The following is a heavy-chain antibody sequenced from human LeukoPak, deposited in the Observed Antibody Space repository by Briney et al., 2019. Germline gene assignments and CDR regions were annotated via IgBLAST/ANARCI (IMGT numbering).Heavy chain of an antibody. CDR2: ISGSGGTT. Sequence: GGSLRLSCAASGFAFRSYAMSWVRQAPGKGLEWVSGISGSGGTTYYADSVKGRFTISRDNSKNTLSLQMNSLRAEDTAVYYCAHTRDYYDFWSGYSYWGQGTLVTVSS. CDR1: GFAFRSYA. V-gene: IGHV3-23*01. D-gene: IGHD3-3*01. J-gene: IGHJ4*02. CDR3: AHTRDYYDFWSGYSY.